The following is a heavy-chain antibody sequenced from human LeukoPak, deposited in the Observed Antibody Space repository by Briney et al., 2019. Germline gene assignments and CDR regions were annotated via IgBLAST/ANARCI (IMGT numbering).Heavy chain of an antibody. D-gene: IGHD3-22*01. Sequence: GGSLRLFCAASGFIFEDYGMSWVRQGPGKGLEWVSGIDEYGGNTGYEYSVEGRFTVSRDNAKNSLYLEMNSLRAEDTALYYCARAYSSGNFDYWGQGTLVTVSS. V-gene: IGHV3-20*04. CDR3: ARAYSSGNFDY. J-gene: IGHJ4*02. CDR2: IDEYGGNT. CDR1: GFIFEDYG.